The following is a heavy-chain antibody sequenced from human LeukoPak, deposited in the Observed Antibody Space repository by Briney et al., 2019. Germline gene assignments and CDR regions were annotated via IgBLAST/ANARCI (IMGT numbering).Heavy chain of an antibody. CDR3: ARGLSIDFWSGYYWFDP. D-gene: IGHD3-3*01. Sequence: ASVKVSCKASGYTFTSYGISWVRQAPGQGLEWMGWISAYNGNTNYAQKLQGRVTMTTDTSTSTAYMELRSLRSDDTAVYYCARGLSIDFWSGYYWFDPWGQGTLVTVSS. J-gene: IGHJ5*02. CDR2: ISAYNGNT. CDR1: GYTFTSYG. V-gene: IGHV1-18*01.